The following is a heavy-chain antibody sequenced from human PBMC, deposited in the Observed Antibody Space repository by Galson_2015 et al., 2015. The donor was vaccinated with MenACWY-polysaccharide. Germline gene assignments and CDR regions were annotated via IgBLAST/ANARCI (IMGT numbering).Heavy chain of an antibody. D-gene: IGHD3-22*01. J-gene: IGHJ4*02. Sequence: SLRLSCAASGFTFSSYAMHWVRQAPGKGLEWVAVISYDGSNKYYADSVKGRFTISRDNSKNTLYLQMNSLRAEDTAVYYCARDPYYDSSSVPDYWGQGTLVTVSS. CDR1: GFTFSSYA. CDR3: ARDPYYDSSSVPDY. CDR2: ISYDGSNK. V-gene: IGHV3-30-3*01.